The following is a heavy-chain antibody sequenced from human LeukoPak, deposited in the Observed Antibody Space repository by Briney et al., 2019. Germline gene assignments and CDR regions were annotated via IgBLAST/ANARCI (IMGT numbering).Heavy chain of an antibody. D-gene: IGHD3-10*01. CDR3: HPDYYGSGSLNWFHL. V-gene: IGHV3-21*01. J-gene: IGHJ5*02. Sequence: GGSLRHSCAASGFTFSTYSMNWVRQAPGKGLEWVSSINSGSSYIYHADSVKGRFNISRDNAKNSLFLQMNSLRAEDTAVYYCHPDYYGSGSLNWFHLGAQGTLVTVSS. CDR2: INSGSSYI. CDR1: GFTFSTYS.